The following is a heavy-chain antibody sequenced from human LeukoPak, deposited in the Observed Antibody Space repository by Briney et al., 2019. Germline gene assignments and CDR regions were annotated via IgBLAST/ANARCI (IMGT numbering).Heavy chain of an antibody. D-gene: IGHD1-7*01. CDR3: ARVANNWNYAPFDY. CDR2: ISSSSSYI. V-gene: IGHV3-21*01. Sequence: GGSLRLSCAASGFTFSSYSMNWVRQAPGKGLEWVSSISSSSSYIYYADSVKGQFTISRDNAKNSLYLQMNSLRAEDTAVYYCARVANNWNYAPFDYWGQGTLVTVSS. CDR1: GFTFSSYS. J-gene: IGHJ4*02.